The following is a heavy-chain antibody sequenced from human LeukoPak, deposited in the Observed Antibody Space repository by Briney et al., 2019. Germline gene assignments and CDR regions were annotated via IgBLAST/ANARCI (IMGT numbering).Heavy chain of an antibody. CDR1: GGSISSYY. CDR3: ARHTDIAPLSSLKY. J-gene: IGHJ4*02. D-gene: IGHD6-13*01. Sequence: SETLSLACTVAGGSISSYYWSWIRQTPGKGLEWIGDINSSGSTNYYPSLNSRVIISVDTSKNQFSLKLSSVTAADTAVYYCARHTDIAPLSSLKYWGQGTLVTVSS. CDR2: INSSGST. V-gene: IGHV4-59*08.